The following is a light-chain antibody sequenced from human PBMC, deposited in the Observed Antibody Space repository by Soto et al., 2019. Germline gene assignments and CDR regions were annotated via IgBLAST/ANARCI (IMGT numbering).Light chain of an antibody. V-gene: IGKV3-20*01. CDR3: QQYGSSWT. CDR2: TTS. CDR1: QSGPSNY. Sequence: IVWTQSPVTLSLSPGDSATLSCRASQSGPSNYLAWYQQKPGQAPRLLIYTTSNRATGVPDRFSGSGSGTDFTLTISRLEAEDFAVYYCQQYGSSWTFGQGTKVEMK. J-gene: IGKJ1*01.